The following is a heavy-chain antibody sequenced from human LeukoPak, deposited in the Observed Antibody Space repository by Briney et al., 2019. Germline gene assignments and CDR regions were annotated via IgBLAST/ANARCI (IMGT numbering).Heavy chain of an antibody. J-gene: IGHJ5*02. CDR1: GFTFSSYA. CDR2: ISGSGGST. V-gene: IGHV3-23*01. CDR3: AKDAVVVPADLCNWFDP. D-gene: IGHD2-2*01. Sequence: PGGSLRLSCAASGFTFSSYAMSWVRQAPGKGLEWVSAISGSGGSTYYADSVKGRFTISRDNSKNTLYLQMNSLRAEDTAVYYCAKDAVVVPADLCNWFDPWGQGTLVTVSS.